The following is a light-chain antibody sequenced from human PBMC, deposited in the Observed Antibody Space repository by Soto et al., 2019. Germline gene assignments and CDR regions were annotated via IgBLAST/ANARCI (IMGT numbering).Light chain of an antibody. CDR3: MQGTHWPPT. CDR2: KVS. CDR1: QSLVYSDRNTY. V-gene: IGKV2-30*01. J-gene: IGKJ1*01. Sequence: DVVMTQSPLSLPVTLGQPASISCRSSQSLVYSDRNTYLNWFHLRPGQSPRRLIYKVSNRDSGVPHRFSGSGSGTDFTLKISRVEAEDVGVYYCMQGTHWPPTFGQGTKVEI.